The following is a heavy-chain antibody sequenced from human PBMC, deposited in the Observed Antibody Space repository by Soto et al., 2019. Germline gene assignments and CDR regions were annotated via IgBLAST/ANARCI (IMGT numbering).Heavy chain of an antibody. V-gene: IGHV3-7*03. CDR3: AGWGGHDYNY. Sequence: EVQLVQSGGGLVQPGGSLRLSCVGSGFTFTDFYMNWVRQAPGKGLEWVANIRPDGSETNYVESVKGRFTTSRDNAKNSLFLKMNSLRADDTAVYYCAGWGGHDYNYWGQGILVTVSS. CDR2: IRPDGSET. D-gene: IGHD4-4*01. J-gene: IGHJ4*02. CDR1: GFTFTDFY.